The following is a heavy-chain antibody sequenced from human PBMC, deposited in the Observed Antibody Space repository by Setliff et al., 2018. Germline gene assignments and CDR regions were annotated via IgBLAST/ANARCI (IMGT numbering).Heavy chain of an antibody. CDR2: VDHSGST. Sequence: SETLSLTCTISGGFTSSFYWSWIRLAPGKGLEWIGYVDHSGSTNFSPSLKSRGTISVDTSKTQVSLTLTSVTAADTAVYYCARDRTAYNYGMDVWGQGTTVTVSS. CDR1: GGFTSSFY. J-gene: IGHJ6*02. CDR3: ARDRTAYNYGMDV. V-gene: IGHV4-59*01. D-gene: IGHD5-18*01.